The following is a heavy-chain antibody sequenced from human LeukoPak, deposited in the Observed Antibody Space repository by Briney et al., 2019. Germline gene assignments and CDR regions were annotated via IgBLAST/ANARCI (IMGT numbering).Heavy chain of an antibody. J-gene: IGHJ4*02. CDR2: ISSSSSYI. V-gene: IGHV3-21*01. CDR3: ARGWPYCSSTSCLSTGVFDY. D-gene: IGHD2-2*01. Sequence: ETLSLTCTVSGGSVSSGSYYWSWVRQAPGKGLEWVSSISSSSSYIYYADSVKGRFTISRDNAKNSLYLQMNSLRAEDTAVYYCARGWPYCSSTSCLSTGVFDYWGQGTLVTVSS. CDR1: GGSVSSGSYY.